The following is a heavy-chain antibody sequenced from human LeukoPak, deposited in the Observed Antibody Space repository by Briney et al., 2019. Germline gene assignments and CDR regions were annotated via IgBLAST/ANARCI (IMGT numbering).Heavy chain of an antibody. CDR1: GFTFSSYG. Sequence: AGGSLRLSCAASGFTFSSYGMHWVRQAPGKGLEWVAFIRYDGSNKYYADSVKGRFTIFRDNSKNTLYLQMNSLRAEDTAVYYCAKDLGLWFGESDAFDIWGQGTMVTVSS. D-gene: IGHD3-10*01. V-gene: IGHV3-30*02. CDR3: AKDLGLWFGESDAFDI. J-gene: IGHJ3*02. CDR2: IRYDGSNK.